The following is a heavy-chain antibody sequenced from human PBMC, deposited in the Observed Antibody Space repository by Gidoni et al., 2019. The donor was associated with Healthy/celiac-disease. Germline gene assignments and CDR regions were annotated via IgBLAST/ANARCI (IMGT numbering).Heavy chain of an antibody. CDR3: ARARPYDEFDY. D-gene: IGHD5-12*01. J-gene: IGHJ4*02. Sequence: EVQLVESGGGLVQPGGSLRLSCAASGFTVSRNYMSWVRQAPGKGLEWVSVIYSGGSTYYADSVKGRFTIARDNSKNTLYLQMNSLRAEDTAVYYCARARPYDEFDYWGQGTLVTVSS. CDR2: IYSGGST. V-gene: IGHV3-66*01. CDR1: GFTVSRNY.